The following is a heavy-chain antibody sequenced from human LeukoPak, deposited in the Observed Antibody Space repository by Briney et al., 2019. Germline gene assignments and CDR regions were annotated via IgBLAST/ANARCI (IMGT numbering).Heavy chain of an antibody. D-gene: IGHD2-2*01. J-gene: IGHJ5*02. CDR2: ISWDGGST. V-gene: IGHV3-43D*03. CDR1: GFTFDDYA. CDR3: ANEEGTIGYCSSTSCA. Sequence: PGGSLRLSCAASGFTFDDYAMHWVRQAPGKGLEWVSLISWDGGSTYYADSVKGRFTISRDNSKNSLYLQMDSLRAEDTAVYYCANEEGTIGYCSSTSCAWGQGTLVTVSS.